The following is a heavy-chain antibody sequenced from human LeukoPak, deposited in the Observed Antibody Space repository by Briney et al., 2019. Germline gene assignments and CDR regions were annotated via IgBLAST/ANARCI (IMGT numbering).Heavy chain of an antibody. J-gene: IGHJ6*02. V-gene: IGHV1-2*04. Sequence: ASVKVSCKASGYTFTGYYMHWVRQAPGQGLEWMGWINPNSGGTNYAQKFQGWVTMTRDTSISTAYMELSRLRSDDTAVYYCARDRASFGELLSLDVWGQGTKVTVSS. CDR2: INPNSGGT. CDR1: GYTFTGYY. D-gene: IGHD3-10*01. CDR3: ARDRASFGELLSLDV.